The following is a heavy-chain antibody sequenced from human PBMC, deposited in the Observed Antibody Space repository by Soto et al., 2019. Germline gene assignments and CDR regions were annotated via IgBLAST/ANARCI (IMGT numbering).Heavy chain of an antibody. CDR1: GYTFTGYY. V-gene: IGHV1-2*04. D-gene: IGHD5-12*01. J-gene: IGHJ6*02. CDR3: ARVSNIVATPYGMDV. Sequence: GASVKVSCKASGYTFTGYYMHWVRRAPGQGLEWMGWINPNSGGTNYAQKFQGWVTMTRDTSISTAYMELSRLRSDDTAVYYCARVSNIVATPYGMDVWGQGTTVTVSS. CDR2: INPNSGGT.